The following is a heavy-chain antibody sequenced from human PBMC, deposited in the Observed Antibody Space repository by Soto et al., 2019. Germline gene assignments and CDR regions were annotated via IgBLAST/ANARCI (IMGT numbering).Heavy chain of an antibody. CDR1: GGYISSGGYC. CDR3: ARFRIYHSTVTDFDY. V-gene: IGHV4-31*03. J-gene: IGHJ4*02. D-gene: IGHD4-17*01. Sequence: SETLSLTCTVSGGYISSGGYCWSWIRQHPGKGLEWIGYIYYSGTTYYNPSLESRISISVDTSKNQFSLKLSSVTAADAAVYYCARFRIYHSTVTDFDYWGQGTLVTVSS. CDR2: IYYSGTT.